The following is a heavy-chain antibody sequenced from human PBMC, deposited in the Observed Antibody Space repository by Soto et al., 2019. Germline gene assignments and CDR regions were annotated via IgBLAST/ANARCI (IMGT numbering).Heavy chain of an antibody. V-gene: IGHV1-2*02. CDR3: ARPPGYVTDWYYFDT. CDR2: LSPTTGGT. J-gene: IGHJ4*02. CDR1: GNTVTSFY. Sequence: RASVKVSCKTSGNTVTSFYIHWVRQAPGQGLEWVGRLSPTTGGTNYAQHFQGRVTVTWDMSTFTAYMELSSLIYEDTAVYYCARPPGYVTDWYYFDTWGKGTQVTVSS. D-gene: IGHD3-9*01.